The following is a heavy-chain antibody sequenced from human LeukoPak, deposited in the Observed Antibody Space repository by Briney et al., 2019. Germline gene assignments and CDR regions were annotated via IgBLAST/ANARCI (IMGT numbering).Heavy chain of an antibody. CDR2: ISAYNGNT. CDR3: ARAPGADIVVVPAAISWHDAFDI. D-gene: IGHD2-2*02. V-gene: IGHV1-18*01. Sequence: GASVKVSCKASGYTFTSYGISWVRQAPGQGLEWMGWISAYNGNTNYAQKLQGRVTMTTDTSTSTAYMELRSLRSDDTAVYYCARAPGADIVVVPAAISWHDAFDIWGQGTMVTVSS. J-gene: IGHJ3*02. CDR1: GYTFTSYG.